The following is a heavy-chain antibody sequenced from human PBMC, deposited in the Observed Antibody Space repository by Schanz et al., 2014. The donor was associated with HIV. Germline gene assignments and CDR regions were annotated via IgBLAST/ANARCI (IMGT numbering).Heavy chain of an antibody. D-gene: IGHD6-13*01. CDR2: ISGGSGST. Sequence: EVQVLESGGDLVQPGGSLRLSCAASGLTLSSYGMSWVRQAPGKGLEWVSSISGGSGSTFYADSVKGRFTISRDNAKNSLYLQMNSLRDEDTGVYYCAKWGGSSWYWFDPWGQGTLVTVSS. CDR3: AKWGGSSWYWFDP. CDR1: GLTLSSYG. J-gene: IGHJ5*02. V-gene: IGHV3-48*02.